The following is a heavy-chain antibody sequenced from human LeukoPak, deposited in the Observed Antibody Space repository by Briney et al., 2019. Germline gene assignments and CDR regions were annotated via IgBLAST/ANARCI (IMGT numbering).Heavy chain of an antibody. D-gene: IGHD1-1*01. CDR3: ARYLKWKRAFDI. CDR1: GYTFTSYG. J-gene: IGHJ3*02. V-gene: IGHV1-18*01. CDR2: ISAYNGNT. Sequence: ASVKVSCKASGYTFTSYGISWVRQAPGQGLEWMGWISAYNGNTNYAQKFQGRVTMTRNTSISTAYMELSSLRSEDTAVYYCARYLKWKRAFDIWGQGTMVTVSS.